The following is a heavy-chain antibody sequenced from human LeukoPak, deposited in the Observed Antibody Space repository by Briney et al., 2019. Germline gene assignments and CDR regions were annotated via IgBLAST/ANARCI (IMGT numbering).Heavy chain of an antibody. CDR3: ARKKWSMNDAFDS. Sequence: PSDTLSLTCAVSGYSISSSNWWGWIRQPPGKGLEWIGYIYYSGSTYYNPSLKSRVTMSVDTSKNQFSLKLSSVTAVDTAVYCCARKKWSMNDAFDSWGQGTMVTVSS. V-gene: IGHV4-28*01. CDR2: IYYSGST. D-gene: IGHD2-15*01. CDR1: GYSISSSNW. J-gene: IGHJ3*02.